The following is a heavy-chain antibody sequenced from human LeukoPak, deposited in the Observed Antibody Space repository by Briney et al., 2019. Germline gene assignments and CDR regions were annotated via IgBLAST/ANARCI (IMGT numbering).Heavy chain of an antibody. V-gene: IGHV3-7*01. D-gene: IGHD5-18*01. J-gene: IGHJ4*02. CDR3: ATSKDTAGGPY. Sequence: GGSLRLSCAASGFTFTSYWMTWVRQAPGKGLEWLANIRQDGGATYYGGSVKGRFTISRDNAKNSLILQMNSLRAEDTAVYYCATSKDTAGGPYWGQGTLVTVSS. CDR2: IRQDGGAT. CDR1: GFTFTSYW.